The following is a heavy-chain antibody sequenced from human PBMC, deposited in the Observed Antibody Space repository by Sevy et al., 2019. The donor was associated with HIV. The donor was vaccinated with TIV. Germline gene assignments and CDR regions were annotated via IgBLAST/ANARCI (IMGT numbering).Heavy chain of an antibody. CDR3: TRNGGAFDNGFDP. CDR1: GFTFSSYD. J-gene: IGHJ5*02. V-gene: IGHV3-48*03. D-gene: IGHD2-8*01. CDR2: ISSSRSSI. Sequence: GGSLRLSCTASGFTFSSYDMNRVRQAPWKGLEWVSKISSSRSSIYYADSVKGRFTISRDNAKNSLNLQMNSLRAEDTAVYYCTRNGGAFDNGFDPWGQGTLVTVSS.